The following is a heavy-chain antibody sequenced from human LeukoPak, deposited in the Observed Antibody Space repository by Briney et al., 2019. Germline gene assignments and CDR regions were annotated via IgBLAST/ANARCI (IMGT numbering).Heavy chain of an antibody. V-gene: IGHV3-23*01. CDR3: AKDTYPWHSSSPGAFDI. Sequence: PGGSLRLSCAASGFTFSNAWMSWVRQAPGKGLEWVSAISGSGGSTYYADSVKGRFTISRDNSKNTLYLQMNSLRAEDTAVYYCAKDTYPWHSSSPGAFDIWGQGTMVTVSS. D-gene: IGHD6-13*01. CDR2: ISGSGGST. CDR1: GFTFSNAW. J-gene: IGHJ3*02.